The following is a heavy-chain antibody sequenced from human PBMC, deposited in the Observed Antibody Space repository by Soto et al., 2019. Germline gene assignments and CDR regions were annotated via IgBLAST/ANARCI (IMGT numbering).Heavy chain of an antibody. J-gene: IGHJ4*02. Sequence: QLKLVESGGGVVQPGRSLRLSCAASGFTFSSYGMHWVRQAPGKGLEWVAIVWYDGSRQYYTDSLKGRFTISRDNSKNMVYLKMNSLRVEDTAVYYCSRGGLASAAIDTWGQGTLVNVSS. CDR3: SRGGLASAAIDT. D-gene: IGHD2-2*02. CDR2: VWYDGSRQ. V-gene: IGHV3-33*01. CDR1: GFTFSSYG.